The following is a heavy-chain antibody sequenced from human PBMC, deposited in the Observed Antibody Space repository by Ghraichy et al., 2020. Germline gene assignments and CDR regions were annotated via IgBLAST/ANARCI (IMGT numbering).Heavy chain of an antibody. V-gene: IGHV3-23*01. CDR3: AKDKALSFDWYAMTFDY. J-gene: IGHJ4*02. Sequence: GGSLRLSCAASGFSFSSDAMSWVRQAPGKGLEWVSGISGSGGSTYYADSVKGRFTVSRDNSKNTLYLQMNSLRAEDTAVYYCAKDKALSFDWYAMTFDYWGQGTLVTVSS. D-gene: IGHD3-9*01. CDR1: GFSFSSDA. CDR2: ISGSGGST.